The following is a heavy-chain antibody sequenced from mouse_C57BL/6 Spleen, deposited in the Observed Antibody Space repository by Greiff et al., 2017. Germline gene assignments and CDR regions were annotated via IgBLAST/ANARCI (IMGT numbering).Heavy chain of an antibody. Sequence: VQLQQSGAELVKPGASVKLSCTASGFNIKDYYMHWVKQRTEQGLEWIGSIDPEDGETKYAQNFQGRATITADTSSNTAYLQLSSLTSEDTAVYYCARSSGHAMDYWGQGTSVTVSS. D-gene: IGHD3-2*02. J-gene: IGHJ4*01. CDR1: GFNIKDYY. CDR3: ARSSGHAMDY. V-gene: IGHV14-2*01. CDR2: IDPEDGET.